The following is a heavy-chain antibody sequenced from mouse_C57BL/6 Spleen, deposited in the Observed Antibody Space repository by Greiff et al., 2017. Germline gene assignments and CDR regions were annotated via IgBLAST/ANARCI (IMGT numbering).Heavy chain of an antibody. CDR2: INPSTGGT. CDR3: ARTAQDDY. Sequence: VQLQQSGPELVKPGASVKISCKASGYSFTGYYMNWVKQSPEKSLEWIGEINPSTGGTTYNQKFKAKATLTVDKSSSTAYMQLKSLTSEDSAVYYCARTAQDDYWGQGTTLTVSS. CDR1: GYSFTGYY. D-gene: IGHD3-2*02. J-gene: IGHJ2*01. V-gene: IGHV1-42*01.